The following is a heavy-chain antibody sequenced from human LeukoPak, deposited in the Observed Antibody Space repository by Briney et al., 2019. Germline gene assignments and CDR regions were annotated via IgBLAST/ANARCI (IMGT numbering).Heavy chain of an antibody. CDR3: AGLHSVVPNGMDV. J-gene: IGHJ6*02. D-gene: IGHD2-2*01. V-gene: IGHV4-61*02. CDR2: IYTSGST. Sequence: SETLSLTCTVSGGSISSGSYYWSWIRQPAGKGLEWIGRIYTSGSTNYNPSLKSRVTISVDTSKNQFSLKLSSVTAADTAVYYCAGLHSVVPNGMDVWGQGTTVTVSS. CDR1: GGSISSGSYY.